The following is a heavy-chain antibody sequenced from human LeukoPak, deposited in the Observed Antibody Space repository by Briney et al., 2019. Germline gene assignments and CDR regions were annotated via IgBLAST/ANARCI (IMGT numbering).Heavy chain of an antibody. CDR3: ARSAWNNRGAFDI. D-gene: IGHD1/OR15-1a*01. CDR2: ISAYNGNT. CDR1: GYTFTSFD. Sequence: GASVKVSCKASGYTFTSFDFSWVRQAPGQRLEWMGWISAYNGNTNYAQKFQGRVTMTTDTSTDTAHLELRSLRSGDTAVYWCARSAWNNRGAFDIWGQGTMLTVSS. V-gene: IGHV1-18*01. J-gene: IGHJ3*02.